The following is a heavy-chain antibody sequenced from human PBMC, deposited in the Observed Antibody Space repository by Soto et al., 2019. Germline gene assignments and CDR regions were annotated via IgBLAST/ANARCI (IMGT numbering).Heavy chain of an antibody. J-gene: IGHJ4*02. Sequence: PSETLSLTCTVSVGSISTRGYYWSWIRQHPGKGLEWNGYIYYSGSTYYNPSLKSRVTLSVDTSKNQFTLKLISVPAADTAEYYCARVGEIIGDYWGQGTLVTVSS. CDR2: IYYSGST. V-gene: IGHV4-31*03. CDR1: VGSISTRGYY. CDR3: ARVGEIIGDY. D-gene: IGHD3-10*01.